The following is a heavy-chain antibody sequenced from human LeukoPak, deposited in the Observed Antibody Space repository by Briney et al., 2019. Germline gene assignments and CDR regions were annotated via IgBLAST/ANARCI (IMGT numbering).Heavy chain of an antibody. CDR1: GFRFSSYG. D-gene: IGHD4-11*01. CDR2: IWNDGSNK. CDR3: ARPYSNYGWFDP. J-gene: IGHJ5*02. V-gene: IGHV3-33*01. Sequence: GRSLRLSCAASGFRFSSYGMHWVRQAPGKGLEWVAVIWNDGSNKYYADSVKGRFTISKDNSKNTVYLQMNSLRAEDTAVYYCARPYSNYGWFDPWGQRTLVTVSS.